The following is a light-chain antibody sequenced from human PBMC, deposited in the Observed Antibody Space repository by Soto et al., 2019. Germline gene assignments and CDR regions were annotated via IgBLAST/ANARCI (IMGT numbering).Light chain of an antibody. CDR1: SSNIGSNT. CDR3: AAWDDSLNGPLYV. Sequence: QSVLTQPPSASGTPGQRVTISCSGSSSNIGSNTVNWYQQLPGTAHKLLIYSNNQRPSGVPDRFSGSKSGTSASLAISGLQSEDEADYYCAAWDDSLNGPLYVFGTGTKLTVL. CDR2: SNN. J-gene: IGLJ1*01. V-gene: IGLV1-44*01.